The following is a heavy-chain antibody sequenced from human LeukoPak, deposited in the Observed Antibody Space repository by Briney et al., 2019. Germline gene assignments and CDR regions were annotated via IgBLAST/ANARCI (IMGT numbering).Heavy chain of an antibody. CDR3: SKGRSLWIGELLPDY. D-gene: IGHD3-10*01. Sequence: PGGSLRLSCAASGFTFSSYAMSWVRQAPGKGLEWVSTISGSGGSTYYADSVKGRFTISRDNSKNTLFLQMNSLRAEDTAVYYCSKGRSLWIGELLPDYWGQGILVTVSS. CDR1: GFTFSSYA. CDR2: ISGSGGST. V-gene: IGHV3-23*01. J-gene: IGHJ4*02.